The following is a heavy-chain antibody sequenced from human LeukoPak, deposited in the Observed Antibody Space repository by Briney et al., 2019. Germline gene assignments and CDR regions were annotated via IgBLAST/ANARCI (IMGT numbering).Heavy chain of an antibody. CDR1: GFSLSSYW. Sequence: GRSLRLSCEAYGFSLSSYWMHWVRQAPGEGPVWVSRISVDGRSTAYADSVKGRFTISRDNAKNTLYLGMNSLRADDTAVYYCAREDYSTGWFFFDNWGRGTRVTVSS. CDR2: ISVDGRST. V-gene: IGHV3-74*03. CDR3: AREDYSTGWFFFDN. J-gene: IGHJ4*02. D-gene: IGHD6-13*01.